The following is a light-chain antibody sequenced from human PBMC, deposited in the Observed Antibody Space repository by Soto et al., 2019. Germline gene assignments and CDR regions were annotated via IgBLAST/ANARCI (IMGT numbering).Light chain of an antibody. CDR3: QQYNRPYT. J-gene: IGKJ2*01. CDR2: RAS. Sequence: DTQMTQSPSTLSASVGDRVTITCRASQTMHTWLAWYQQKPGKAPKLLISRASVLESGVPSRFSGSGSGTEFTLTISSRQADDFASYYCQQYNRPYTFGQGTKVEI. CDR1: QTMHTW. V-gene: IGKV1-5*03.